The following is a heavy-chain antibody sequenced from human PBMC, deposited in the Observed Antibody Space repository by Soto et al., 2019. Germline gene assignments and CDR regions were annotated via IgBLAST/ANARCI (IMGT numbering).Heavy chain of an antibody. CDR2: ISGSGGST. CDR1: GFTFSSYA. Sequence: GGSLRLSCAASGFTFSSYAMSWVRQAPGKGLEWVSAISGSGGSTYYADSVKGRFTISRDNSKNTLYLQMNSLRAEDTAVYYCAKVTKEGYSSSWYERGGKDPYYFDYWGQGTLVTVSS. CDR3: AKVTKEGYSSSWYERGGKDPYYFDY. D-gene: IGHD6-13*01. J-gene: IGHJ4*02. V-gene: IGHV3-23*01.